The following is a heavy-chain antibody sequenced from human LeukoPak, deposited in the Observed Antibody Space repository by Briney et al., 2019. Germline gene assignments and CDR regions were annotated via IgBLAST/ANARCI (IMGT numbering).Heavy chain of an antibody. CDR3: AGAEPRGIIWYPY. V-gene: IGHV4-39*01. Sequence: SETLSLTCTVSGGSINSSTYYWGWIRQPPGKGLEWIGSIYYSGSTYYNPSLKTRVAISVDTSKNQFSLKLSSVTAADTAVYYCAGAEPRGIIWYPYWGQGTLVTVSS. D-gene: IGHD6-13*01. CDR2: IYYSGST. CDR1: GGSINSSTYY. J-gene: IGHJ4*02.